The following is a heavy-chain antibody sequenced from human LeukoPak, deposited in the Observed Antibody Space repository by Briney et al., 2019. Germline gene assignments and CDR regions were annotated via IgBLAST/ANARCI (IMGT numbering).Heavy chain of an antibody. CDR1: GYTFTSYA. CDR2: INAGNGNT. J-gene: IGHJ4*02. Sequence: ASVKVSCKASGYTFTSYAMHWVRQAPGQRLEWMGWINAGNGNTKYSQKFQGRVTITRDTSASTAYMELSSLRSEDTAVYYCARSYSSGWSLQEFDYWGQGTLVTVSS. D-gene: IGHD6-19*01. V-gene: IGHV1-3*01. CDR3: ARSYSSGWSLQEFDY.